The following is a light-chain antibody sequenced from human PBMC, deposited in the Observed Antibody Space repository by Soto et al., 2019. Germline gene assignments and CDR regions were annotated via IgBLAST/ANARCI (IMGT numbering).Light chain of an antibody. CDR3: QQRSNWPPIT. V-gene: IGKV3-11*01. Sequence: EFVLTQSPATLSLSPGERATVSCRASQSVSSYLAWYQQKPGQAPRLLIYDTSNRATGVPARFSGSGSGTDFTLTISSLEPEDFAVYYCQQRSNWPPITFGQGTRLEIK. CDR1: QSVSSY. J-gene: IGKJ5*01. CDR2: DTS.